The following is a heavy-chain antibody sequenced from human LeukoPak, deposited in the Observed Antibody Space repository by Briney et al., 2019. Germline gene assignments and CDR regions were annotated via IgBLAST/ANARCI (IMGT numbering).Heavy chain of an antibody. CDR3: ARARYYGSGSYYDNWFDP. J-gene: IGHJ5*02. V-gene: IGHV4-30-2*01. CDR2: VYKSGST. D-gene: IGHD3-10*01. Sequence: SETLSLTCAVSGGSISSGGYSWRWIRQPPGKGLEWIGNVYKSGSTYYNPSLKSQVTISVDRSKNQFSLKLSSVTAADTAVYYCARARYYGSGSYYDNWFDPRGQGTLVTVSS. CDR1: GGSISSGGYS.